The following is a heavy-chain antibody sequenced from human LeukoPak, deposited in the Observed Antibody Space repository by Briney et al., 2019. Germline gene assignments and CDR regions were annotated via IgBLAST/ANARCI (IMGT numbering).Heavy chain of an antibody. Sequence: SETLSLTCTVSGGSITGYYWNWIRQPPRKGLEWIGYIDYSGGTYSHPSLERRVTISLDTSKSQFSLKLSSVTAADTAVYYCARRIVSVPAIQEGNWLDPWGQGTLVTVSS. CDR1: GGSITGYY. J-gene: IGHJ5*02. V-gene: IGHV4-59*08. CDR2: IDYSGGT. D-gene: IGHD2-21*02. CDR3: ARRIVSVPAIQEGNWLDP.